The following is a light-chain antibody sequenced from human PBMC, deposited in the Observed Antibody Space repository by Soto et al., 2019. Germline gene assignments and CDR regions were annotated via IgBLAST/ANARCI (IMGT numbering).Light chain of an antibody. CDR2: NAS. V-gene: IGKV3-15*01. CDR1: QSVTSTY. CDR3: KQYSQWPPFT. Sequence: EIVLTQSPGTLSFSPGERAALSCRASQSVTSTYLAWYQQKPGQAPRLLIYNASNRTTGIPARFSGSGSGTEFTLTISSLQPEDLGVYYCKQYSQWPPFTFGQGTRLEIK. J-gene: IGKJ5*01.